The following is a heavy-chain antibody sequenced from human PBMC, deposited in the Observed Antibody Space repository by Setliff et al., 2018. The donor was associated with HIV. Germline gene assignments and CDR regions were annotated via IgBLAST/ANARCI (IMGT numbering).Heavy chain of an antibody. D-gene: IGHD5-12*01. Sequence: SETLSLTCILSGGSISTSNYYWGWIRQPPGKGLEWIGSIYYSGSTYYAPSLKSRVTISVDTSKNQFSLKLSSVTAADTAVYYCARHFGWLPREIDYWGQGTLVTVSS. CDR3: ARHFGWLPREIDY. CDR1: GGSISTSNYY. V-gene: IGHV4-39*01. CDR2: IYYSGST. J-gene: IGHJ4*02.